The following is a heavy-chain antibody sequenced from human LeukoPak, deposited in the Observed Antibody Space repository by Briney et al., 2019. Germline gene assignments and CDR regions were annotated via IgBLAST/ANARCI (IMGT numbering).Heavy chain of an antibody. CDR2: ITGSGSTT. V-gene: IGHV3-23*01. D-gene: IGHD3-10*01. CDR1: GFSSFA. Sequence: GGSLRLSCAASGFSSFAMNWVRQAPGKGLEWVSSITGSGSTTYYTDSVNGRFIISRDISKNTLYLQMNGLKAEDTAVYYCAKDFTSWFTGGFDYWGQGTLVTVSS. CDR3: AKDFTSWFTGGFDY. J-gene: IGHJ4*02.